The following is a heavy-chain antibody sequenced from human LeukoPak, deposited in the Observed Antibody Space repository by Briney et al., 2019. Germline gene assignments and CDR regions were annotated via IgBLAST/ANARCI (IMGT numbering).Heavy chain of an antibody. D-gene: IGHD3-3*01. CDR3: ANPDRFVEWTYYFDY. V-gene: IGHV3-23*01. CDR1: GFTFSSYA. CDR2: ISGSGGST. J-gene: IGHJ4*02. Sequence: GGSLRLSCAASGFTFSSYAMSWVRQAPGKGLEWVSAISGSGGSTYYADSVKGRFTSSRDYSKNTLYRKMNSLRAEDRAVYYCANPDRFVEWTYYFDYWGQGTLVTVSS.